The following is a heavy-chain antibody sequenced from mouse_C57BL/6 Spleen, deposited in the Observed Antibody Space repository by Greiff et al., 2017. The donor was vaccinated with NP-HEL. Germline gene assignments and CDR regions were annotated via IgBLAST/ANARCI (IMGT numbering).Heavy chain of an antibody. CDR2: INPNNGGT. CDR1: GYTFTDYN. Sequence: DVQLQESGPELVKPGASVKIPCKASGYTFTDYNMDWVKQSHGKSLEWIGDINPNNGGTIYNQKFKGKATLTVDKSSSTAYMELRSLTSEDTAVYYCARRRLPPGAMDYWGQGTSVTVSS. J-gene: IGHJ4*01. CDR3: ARRRLPPGAMDY. V-gene: IGHV1-18*01.